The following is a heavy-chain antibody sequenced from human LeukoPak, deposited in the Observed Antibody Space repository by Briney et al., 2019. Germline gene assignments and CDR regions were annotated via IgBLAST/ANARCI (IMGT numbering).Heavy chain of an antibody. V-gene: IGHV1-2*06. Sequence: ASVKVSCKASGYTFTGYYMHWVRQAPGQGLEWMGRINPNSGGTNYAQKFQGRVTMTRDTSISTAYMELSRLRSDDTAVYYCARERHRSGYCLLDYWGQGTLVTVSS. J-gene: IGHJ4*02. CDR1: GYTFTGYY. D-gene: IGHD3-22*01. CDR3: ARERHRSGYCLLDY. CDR2: INPNSGGT.